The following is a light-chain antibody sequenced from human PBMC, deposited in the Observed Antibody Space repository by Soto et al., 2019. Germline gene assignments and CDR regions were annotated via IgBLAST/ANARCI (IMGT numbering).Light chain of an antibody. J-gene: IGLJ1*01. CDR1: SSNIGSGYD. CDR2: GNN. V-gene: IGLV1-40*01. CDR3: QSYDSSLSGFYV. Sequence: SVLTQPPSVSGAPGQRVTISCTGSSSNIGSGYDVHWYQHVPGTAPKLLIYGNNNRPSGVPDRFSASKSGTSASLAITGLRPEDEAEYYCQSYDSSLSGFYVFGTATKLTVL.